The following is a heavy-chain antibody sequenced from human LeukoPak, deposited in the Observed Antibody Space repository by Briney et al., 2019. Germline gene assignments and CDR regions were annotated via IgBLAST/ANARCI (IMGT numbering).Heavy chain of an antibody. D-gene: IGHD6-19*01. CDR1: GGSISSGGY. Sequence: PSGTLSLACTVSGGSISSGGYWSWIRQHPGKGLEWIGYIYYSGNTYYNPSLKSRVTITEDTSKNQFSLKLSSVTAADTAVYYCARGAVEIDSWGQGTLVTVSS. J-gene: IGHJ4*02. CDR3: ARGAVEIDS. CDR2: IYYSGNT. V-gene: IGHV4-31*03.